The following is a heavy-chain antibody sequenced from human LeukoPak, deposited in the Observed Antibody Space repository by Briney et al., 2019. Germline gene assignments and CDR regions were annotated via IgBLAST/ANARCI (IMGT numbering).Heavy chain of an antibody. CDR3: AKDLGHNYGLNPYRFDS. Sequence: GGSLRLSCAPSGFSISSYAMTWVRQAPGKGLEWVSALTSTGGYYADSVKGRFTISSDISKNTLYLQMSSLRAEDTAVYYCAKDLGHNYGLNPYRFDSWGQGTLVTVSS. CDR2: LTSTGG. J-gene: IGHJ4*02. D-gene: IGHD5-24*01. V-gene: IGHV3-23*01. CDR1: GFSISSYA.